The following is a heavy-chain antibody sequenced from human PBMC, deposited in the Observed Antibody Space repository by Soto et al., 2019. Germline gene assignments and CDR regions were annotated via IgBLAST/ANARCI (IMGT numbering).Heavy chain of an antibody. CDR1: GFTFSSYA. CDR2: ISYDGSNK. Sequence: GSLRLSCAASGFTFSSYAMHWVRQAPGKGLEWVAVISYDGSNKCYADSVKGRFTISRDNSKNTLYLQMNSLRAEDTAVYYCARDPSYYYDSSGYSYYYYGMDVWGQGTTVTVSS. J-gene: IGHJ6*02. CDR3: ARDPSYYYDSSGYSYYYYGMDV. D-gene: IGHD3-22*01. V-gene: IGHV3-30-3*01.